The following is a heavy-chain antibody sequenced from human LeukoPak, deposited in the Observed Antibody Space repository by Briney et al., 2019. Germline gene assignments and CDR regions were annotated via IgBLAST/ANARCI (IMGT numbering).Heavy chain of an antibody. Sequence: SQTLSLTCTVSGGSISSGDYYWSWIRQPPGKGLEWIGYIYYSGSTYYNPSLKSRVTMSVDTSKNQFSLKLSSVTAADTAVYYCASHSRTTGYSSGWYPFDYWGQGTLVTVSS. D-gene: IGHD6-19*01. CDR2: IYYSGST. V-gene: IGHV4-30-4*08. J-gene: IGHJ4*02. CDR3: ASHSRTTGYSSGWYPFDY. CDR1: GGSISSGDYY.